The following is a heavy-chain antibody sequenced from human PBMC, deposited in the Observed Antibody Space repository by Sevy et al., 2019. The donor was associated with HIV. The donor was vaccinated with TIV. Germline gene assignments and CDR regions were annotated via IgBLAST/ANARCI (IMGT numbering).Heavy chain of an antibody. CDR1: GFTFSNAW. Sequence: GGSLRLSCAASGFTFSNAWMSWVRQAPGKGLEWVGRIKSKTDGGTTDNAAPVKGRFTISRDDSKNTLYLQMNSLKTEDTAVYYCTTHLGYCSGGSCYYFLGWGQGTLVTVSS. CDR2: IKSKTDGGTT. D-gene: IGHD2-15*01. CDR3: TTHLGYCSGGSCYYFLG. V-gene: IGHV3-15*01. J-gene: IGHJ4*02.